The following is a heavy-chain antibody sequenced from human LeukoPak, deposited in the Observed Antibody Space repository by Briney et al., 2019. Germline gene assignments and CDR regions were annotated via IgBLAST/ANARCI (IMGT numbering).Heavy chain of an antibody. CDR1: GGSISSYY. Sequence: SETLSLTCTVSGGSISSYYMSWIRQPPGKGLEWMGYIYYSGSTNYNPSLKSRVTISVDTSKNQFSLKLSSVTAADTAVYYCAREASELAYNDYYMDVLGKGTTVTVSS. J-gene: IGHJ6*03. CDR2: IYYSGST. D-gene: IGHD1-26*01. CDR3: AREASELAYNDYYMDV. V-gene: IGHV4-59*01.